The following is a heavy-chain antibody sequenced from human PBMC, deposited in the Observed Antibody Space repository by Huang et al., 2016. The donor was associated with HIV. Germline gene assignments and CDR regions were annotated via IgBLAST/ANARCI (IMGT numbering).Heavy chain of an antibody. CDR3: ATKSSILNGMDV. J-gene: IGHJ6*02. V-gene: IGHV1-2*02. CDR2: SNPQSGGT. Sequence: QVLLVQSGAEVKKPGASVKVSCKASGYTFTDYFVHWVRLAPGQGLEWMGWSNPQSGGTKFAQRFQGRISMTADTSISTAYIELNRLRSDDTAVYYCATKSSILNGMDVWGQGTTVTVSS. CDR1: GYTFTDYF. D-gene: IGHD2-21*01.